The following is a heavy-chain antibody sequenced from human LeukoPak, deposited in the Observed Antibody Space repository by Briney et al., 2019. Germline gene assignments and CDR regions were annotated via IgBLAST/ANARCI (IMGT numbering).Heavy chain of an antibody. Sequence: PSETLSLTCTLSGGSISSGSYYWSWIRQPAGKGLEWIGRIYTSGSTNYNPSLKSRVTISVDTSKNQFSLKLSSVTAADTAVYYCARDSPLDQLLSPGLNYYYYMDVWGKGTTVTVSS. J-gene: IGHJ6*03. V-gene: IGHV4-61*02. CDR2: IYTSGST. CDR1: GGSISSGSYY. D-gene: IGHD2-2*01. CDR3: ARDSPLDQLLSPGLNYYYYMDV.